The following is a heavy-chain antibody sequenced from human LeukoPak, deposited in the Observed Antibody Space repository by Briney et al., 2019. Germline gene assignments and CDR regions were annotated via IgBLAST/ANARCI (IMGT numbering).Heavy chain of an antibody. V-gene: IGHV3-30-3*01. Sequence: GGSLRLSCVASGFTFSSYAVHWVRQAPGKGLEWVAVISYDGSNKYYADSVKGRFTISRDNSKNTLYLQMNSLRAEDTAVYFCARDPTQSSPFDYWGQGTLVIVSS. CDR3: ARDPTQSSPFDY. J-gene: IGHJ4*02. D-gene: IGHD2-2*01. CDR2: ISYDGSNK. CDR1: GFTFSSYA.